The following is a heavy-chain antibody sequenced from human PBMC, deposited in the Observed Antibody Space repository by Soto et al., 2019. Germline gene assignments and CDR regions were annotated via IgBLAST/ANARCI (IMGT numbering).Heavy chain of an antibody. J-gene: IGHJ4*02. CDR3: ARGYSAYDSAIDY. D-gene: IGHD5-12*01. CDR2: IYSGGAT. V-gene: IGHV3-53*01. Sequence: EVQLVESGGGLIQPGGSLRLSCAASGITVSSNYMTWVRHTPTKGLEWVSLIYSGGATYYADSVKGRFTISRDNSKNTLYLQMNSLRAEDTAVYYCARGYSAYDSAIDYWGQGTLVTVSS. CDR1: GITVSSNY.